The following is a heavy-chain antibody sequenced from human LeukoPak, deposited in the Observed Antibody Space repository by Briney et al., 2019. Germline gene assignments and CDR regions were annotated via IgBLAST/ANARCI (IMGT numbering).Heavy chain of an antibody. D-gene: IGHD3-16*01. CDR2: INSDGSST. CDR3: VRDLVFDI. CDR1: GFTFSDYW. J-gene: IGHJ3*02. V-gene: IGHV3-74*01. Sequence: QSGGSLRLSCPASGFTFSDYWMIWVRQAPGQGLVWVSRINSDGSSTRYADSVKGRFTMSRDNAKNTLYLQMNSRRAEDTAVYYCVRDLVFDIWGQGTMVTVSS.